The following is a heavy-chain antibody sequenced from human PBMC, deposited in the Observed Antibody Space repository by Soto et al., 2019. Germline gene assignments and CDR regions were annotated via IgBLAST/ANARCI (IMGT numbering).Heavy chain of an antibody. J-gene: IGHJ4*02. D-gene: IGHD6-6*01. CDR3: ARTGIAARPPYYFDY. V-gene: IGHV6-1*01. CDR1: EDSVSSNSAA. CDR2: TYYRSKWYN. Sequence: SQTLSLHYAISEDSVSSNSAAWNWIRQSPTRDLEWMGRTYYRSKWYNDNAVSVKSRITINPDTSKNQISLQLNSVTPEATAVYYCARTGIAARPPYYFDYWGQGTLVARLL.